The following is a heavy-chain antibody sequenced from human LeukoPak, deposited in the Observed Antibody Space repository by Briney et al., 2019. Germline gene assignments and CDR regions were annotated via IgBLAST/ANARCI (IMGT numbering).Heavy chain of an antibody. CDR2: FDPEDGET. D-gene: IGHD6-13*01. Sequence: ASVKVSCKVSGYTLTELSMHWVRQAPGKGLEWMGGFDPEDGETIYAQRFQGRVTMTEDTSTDTAYMELSSLRSEDTAVYYCATDVLRGIAAAGTTFDYWGQGTLVTVSS. V-gene: IGHV1-24*01. CDR1: GYTLTELS. J-gene: IGHJ4*02. CDR3: ATDVLRGIAAAGTTFDY.